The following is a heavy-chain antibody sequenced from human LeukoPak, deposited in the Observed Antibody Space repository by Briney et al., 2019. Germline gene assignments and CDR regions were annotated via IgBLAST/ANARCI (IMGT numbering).Heavy chain of an antibody. V-gene: IGHV4-31*03. Sequence: SQTLSLTCTVSGGSISSGGYYWSWIRQHPGKGLEWIGYIYYSGSTYYNPSLKSRVTISVDTSKNQLSLKLSSVTAADTAVYYCASVAAGIGFFQHWGQGTLVTVSS. J-gene: IGHJ1*01. CDR1: GGSISSGGYY. CDR2: IYYSGST. D-gene: IGHD6-13*01. CDR3: ASVAAGIGFFQH.